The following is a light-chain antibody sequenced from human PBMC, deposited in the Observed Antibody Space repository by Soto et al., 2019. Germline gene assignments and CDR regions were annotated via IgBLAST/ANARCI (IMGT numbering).Light chain of an antibody. J-gene: IGKJ1*01. Sequence: DIQMTQSASTLSASVGDRFTMTCLASQSISSWLAWYQQKPGKAPKLLIYDASSLESGVPSRFSGSGSGTEFTLTISSLKPDDFATYYCQQYQSYSRTFGQGTKVDI. V-gene: IGKV1-5*01. CDR2: DAS. CDR1: QSISSW. CDR3: QQYQSYSRT.